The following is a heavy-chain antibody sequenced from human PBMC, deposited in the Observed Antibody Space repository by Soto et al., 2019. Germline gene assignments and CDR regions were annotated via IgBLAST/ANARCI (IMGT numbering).Heavy chain of an antibody. CDR3: ARGGLDSSGWGYYFDY. Sequence: SETLSLTCTVSGGSISNYYWTWIRQPPGKGLEWIGYIYYSGSTNYNPSLKSRVTISVDTSKNQFSLKLSSVTAADTAVYYCARGGLDSSGWGYYFDYWGQGTLVTVSS. CDR2: IYYSGST. CDR1: GGSISNYY. J-gene: IGHJ4*02. D-gene: IGHD6-19*01. V-gene: IGHV4-59*08.